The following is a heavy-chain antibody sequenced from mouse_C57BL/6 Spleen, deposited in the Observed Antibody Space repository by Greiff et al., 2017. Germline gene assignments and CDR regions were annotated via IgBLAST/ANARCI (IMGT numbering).Heavy chain of an antibody. CDR2: IRNKANGYTT. Sequence: EVQLVESGGGLVQPGGSLSLSCAASGFTFTDYYMSWVRQPPGKALEWLGFIRNKANGYTTEYSASVKGRFTISRDNSQSILYLQMNALRAEDSATFYCARYSLPYYTYAMDYRGQGTSGTVSS. D-gene: IGHD2-12*01. V-gene: IGHV7-3*01. CDR3: ARYSLPYYTYAMDY. J-gene: IGHJ4*01. CDR1: GFTFTDYY.